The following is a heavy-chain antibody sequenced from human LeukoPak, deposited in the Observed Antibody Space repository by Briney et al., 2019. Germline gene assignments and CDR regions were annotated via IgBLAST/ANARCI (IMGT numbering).Heavy chain of an antibody. CDR1: GASISGSGYY. J-gene: IGHJ3*02. CDR2: IYDSGST. D-gene: IGHD2-2*01. V-gene: IGHV4-39*07. Sequence: SETLSLTCTVSGASISGSGYYWGWIRQPPGKGLEWIGNIYDSGSTYYNASLQSRVTISIDTSKNQFSLKLSSVTAADTAVYYCARGPPDCSSTSCYAFDAFDIWGQGTMVTVSS. CDR3: ARGPPDCSSTSCYAFDAFDI.